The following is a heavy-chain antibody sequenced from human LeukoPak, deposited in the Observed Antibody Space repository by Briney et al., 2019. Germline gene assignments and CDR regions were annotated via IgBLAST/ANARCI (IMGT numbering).Heavy chain of an antibody. V-gene: IGHV4-59*08. CDR3: ARHGAVAGYNWFDP. CDR2: IYYSGST. CDR1: GGSISSYY. D-gene: IGHD6-19*01. J-gene: IGHJ5*02. Sequence: PSETLSLTCTVSGGSISSYYRSWIRQPPGKGLEWIGYIYYSGSTNYNPSLKSRVTISVDTSKNQFSLKLSSVTAADTAVYYCARHGAVAGYNWFDPWGQGTLVTVSS.